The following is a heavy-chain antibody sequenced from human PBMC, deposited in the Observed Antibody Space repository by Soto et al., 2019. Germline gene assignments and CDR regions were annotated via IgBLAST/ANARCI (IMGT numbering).Heavy chain of an antibody. Sequence: EVQLVESGGGLVQPGGSLRLSCAASGLTFSSYWMHWVRQAPGRGLVWVSRINSAGSSTSYADSVKGRFTISRDNAKNTLYLQMNSLRAEDAAVYYCALSHTVTTDYWGQGALVTVSS. D-gene: IGHD4-17*01. J-gene: IGHJ4*02. CDR2: INSAGSST. CDR1: GLTFSSYW. CDR3: ALSHTVTTDY. V-gene: IGHV3-74*01.